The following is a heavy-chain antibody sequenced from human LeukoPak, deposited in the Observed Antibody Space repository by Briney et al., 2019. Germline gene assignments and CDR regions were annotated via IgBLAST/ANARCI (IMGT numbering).Heavy chain of an antibody. CDR1: GGSISSYY. CDR2: IYYSGST. Sequence: RPSETLSLTCTVSGGSISSYYWSWIRQPPGKGLEWIGYIYYSGSTNYNPSLKSRVTISVDTSKNQFSLKLSSVTAADTAVYYCARLAFGVREQPWWFDPWGQGTLVTVSS. CDR3: ARLAFGVREQPWWFDP. D-gene: IGHD3-10*01. J-gene: IGHJ5*02. V-gene: IGHV4-59*01.